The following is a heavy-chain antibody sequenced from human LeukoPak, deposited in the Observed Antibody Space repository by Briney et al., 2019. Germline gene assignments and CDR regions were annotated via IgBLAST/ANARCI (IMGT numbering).Heavy chain of an antibody. J-gene: IGHJ4*02. CDR3: ARDLTAFDS. V-gene: IGHV3-7*05. CDR1: GFTFSRYW. Sequence: GGSLRLSCATSGFTFSRYWMSWVRQAPGKGLEWVANINQDGSEKYYVDSARGRFTISRDNAQKSLYLQMHSLRAEDTAVYYCARDLTAFDSWGQGTLVTVSS. CDR2: INQDGSEK. D-gene: IGHD3-9*01.